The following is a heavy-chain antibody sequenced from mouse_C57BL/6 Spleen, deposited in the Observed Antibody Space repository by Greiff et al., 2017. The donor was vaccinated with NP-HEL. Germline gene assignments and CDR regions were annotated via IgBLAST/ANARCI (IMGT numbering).Heavy chain of an antibody. D-gene: IGHD1-1*01. CDR1: GYTFTSYW. CDR2: IDPSDSET. J-gene: IGHJ1*03. Sequence: QVQLQQPGAELVRPGSSVKLSCKASGYTFTSYWMHWVKQRPIQGLEWIGNIDPSDSETHYNQKFKDKATLTVDKSSSTAYMQLSSLTSEDSAVYYCARGDYGSSPSWYFDVWGTGTTVTVSS. CDR3: ARGDYGSSPSWYFDV. V-gene: IGHV1-52*01.